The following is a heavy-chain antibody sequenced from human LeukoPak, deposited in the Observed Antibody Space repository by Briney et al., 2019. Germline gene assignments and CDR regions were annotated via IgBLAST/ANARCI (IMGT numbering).Heavy chain of an antibody. Sequence: GASVKVSCKASGYTFTSYGISWVRQAPGQGLEWMGWISAYNGNTNYAQKLQGRVTMTTDTSTSTAYMELRSLRSDDTAVYYCARASILGIRGDWFDPWGQGTLVTVSS. V-gene: IGHV1-18*01. J-gene: IGHJ5*02. CDR3: ARASILGIRGDWFDP. CDR2: ISAYNGNT. D-gene: IGHD7-27*01. CDR1: GYTFTSYG.